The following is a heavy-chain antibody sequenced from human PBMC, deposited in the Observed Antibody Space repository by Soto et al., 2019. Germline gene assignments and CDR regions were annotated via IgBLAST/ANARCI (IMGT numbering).Heavy chain of an antibody. V-gene: IGHV4-59*01. CDR2: IYYSGST. CDR3: ASFRSGSSSSLIFDI. Sequence: PSETLSLTCTVSGGSISSYYWSWIRQPPGKGLEWIGYIYYSGSTNYNPSLKSRVTISVDTSKNQFSLKLSSVTAADTAVYYCASFRSGSSSSLIFDIWGQGTMVTVSS. CDR1: GGSISSYY. D-gene: IGHD6-6*01. J-gene: IGHJ3*02.